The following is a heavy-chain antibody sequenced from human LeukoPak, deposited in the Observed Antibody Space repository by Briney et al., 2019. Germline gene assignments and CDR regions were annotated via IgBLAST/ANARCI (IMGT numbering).Heavy chain of an antibody. Sequence: PGGSLRLSCAASGFTFSDYYMSWIRQAPGKGLEGVSYISSSGSTIYYADSVKGRFTISRDNAKNSLYLQMNSLRAEDTAVYYCVPYCSGGSCYSGYYFDYWGQGTLVTVSS. V-gene: IGHV3-11*01. CDR3: VPYCSGGSCYSGYYFDY. J-gene: IGHJ4*02. CDR1: GFTFSDYY. CDR2: ISSSGSTI. D-gene: IGHD2-15*01.